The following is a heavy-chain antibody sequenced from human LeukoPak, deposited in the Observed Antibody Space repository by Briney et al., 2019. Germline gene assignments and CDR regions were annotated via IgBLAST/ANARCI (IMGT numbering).Heavy chain of an antibody. D-gene: IGHD2/OR15-2a*01. CDR1: GFTFSSYW. CDR2: IKSDGSST. CDR3: TRVPYL. Sequence: PGGSLRLSCAASGFTFSSYWMHWVRQTPGKGLVWVSRIKSDGSSTSYADSVKGRFTISRDNAKNTLYLQMNSLRAEDTAVYYCTRVPYLGGQGTLVTVSS. V-gene: IGHV3-74*01. J-gene: IGHJ4*02.